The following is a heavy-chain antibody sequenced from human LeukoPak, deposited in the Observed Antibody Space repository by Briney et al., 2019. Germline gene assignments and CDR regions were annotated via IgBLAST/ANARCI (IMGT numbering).Heavy chain of an antibody. J-gene: IGHJ4*02. CDR3: TCGNYDFDY. CDR1: GHTFSRLA. D-gene: IGHD1-26*01. CDR2: LRSKANSYAT. Sequence: GGSLKLFRAAAGHTFSRLAIHRARQASGRGLEYVGCLRSKANSYATAYAASVKGRFTISRDDSKNTAYLQMNSLKTEDTAVYYCTCGNYDFDYWGQGTLVTVSS. V-gene: IGHV3-73*01.